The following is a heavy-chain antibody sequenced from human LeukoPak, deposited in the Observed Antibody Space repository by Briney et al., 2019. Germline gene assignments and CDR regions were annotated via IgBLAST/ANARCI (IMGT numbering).Heavy chain of an antibody. V-gene: IGHV3-23*01. Sequence: GGSLRLSCAASGFTFSNYAMTWVRQAPGKGLEWVSAISNGGGTTYDADSVRGRFTISRDNSKNSLYLQMNSLRAEDTALYYCAKNYYYGSGSPFDYWGQGTLVTVSS. J-gene: IGHJ4*02. CDR2: ISNGGGTT. CDR1: GFTFSNYA. CDR3: AKNYYYGSGSPFDY. D-gene: IGHD3-10*01.